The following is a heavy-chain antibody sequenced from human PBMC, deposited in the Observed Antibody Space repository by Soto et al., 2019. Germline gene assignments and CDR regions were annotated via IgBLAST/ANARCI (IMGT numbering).Heavy chain of an antibody. V-gene: IGHV4-30-4*01. J-gene: IGHJ4*02. D-gene: IGHD3-10*01. Sequence: SETLSLTYTVSGGSISSGDYYWSWIRQPPGKGLEWIGYIYYSGSTYYNPSLKSRVTISVDTSKNQFSLKLSSVTAADTAVYYCARDIVHYSGSYLVGPNYWGQGTLVTVSS. CDR1: GGSISSGDYY. CDR2: IYYSGST. CDR3: ARDIVHYSGSYLVGPNY.